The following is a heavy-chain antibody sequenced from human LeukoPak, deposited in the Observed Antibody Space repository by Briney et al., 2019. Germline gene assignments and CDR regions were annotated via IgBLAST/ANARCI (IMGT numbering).Heavy chain of an antibody. D-gene: IGHD6-6*01. CDR3: ASTQGNGSSSLFDY. Sequence: ASVKVSCKASGYTFTGYYMHWVRQAPGQGLEWMGWINPNSGGTNYAQKFQGRVTMTRDTSISTAYMELRSLRSDDTAVYYCASTQGNGSSSLFDYWGQGTLVTVSS. J-gene: IGHJ4*02. CDR1: GYTFTGYY. V-gene: IGHV1-2*02. CDR2: INPNSGGT.